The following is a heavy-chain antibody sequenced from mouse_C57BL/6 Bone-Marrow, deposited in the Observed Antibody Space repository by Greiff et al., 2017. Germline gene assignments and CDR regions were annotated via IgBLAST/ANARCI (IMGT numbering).Heavy chain of an antibody. CDR1: GYTFPSYW. CDR3: ARVSSGLYYYAMDY. D-gene: IGHD3-2*02. V-gene: IGHV1-55*01. CDR2: IYPGSGST. Sequence: QVQLQQPGAELVKPGASVKMSCKASGYTFPSYWITWVKQRPGQGLAWIGDIYPGSGSTTYNEKFKSKATLTVDTSSSTAYMQLSSLTSEDSAVYYCARVSSGLYYYAMDYWGQGTSVTVSS. J-gene: IGHJ4*01.